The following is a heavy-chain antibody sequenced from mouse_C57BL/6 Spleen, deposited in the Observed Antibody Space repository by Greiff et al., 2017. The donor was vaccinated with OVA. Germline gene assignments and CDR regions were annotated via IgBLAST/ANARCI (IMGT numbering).Heavy chain of an antibody. J-gene: IGHJ4*01. V-gene: IGHV1-55*01. D-gene: IGHD1-1*01. CDR1: GYTFTSYW. CDR2: IYPGSVST. CDR3: AGGGYYGRSNYAMDY. Sequence: VQLQQPGAELVKPGASVKMSCKASGYTFTSYWITWVKQRPGQGLEWIGDIYPGSVSTNYNEKFKSKATLTVDTSSRIAYMQLSSLTSEDSAVYYCAGGGYYGRSNYAMDYWGQGTSVTVSS.